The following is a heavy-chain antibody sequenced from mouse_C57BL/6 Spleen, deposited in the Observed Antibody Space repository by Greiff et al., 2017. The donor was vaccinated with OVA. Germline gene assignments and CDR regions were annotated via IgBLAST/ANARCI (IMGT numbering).Heavy chain of an antibody. J-gene: IGHJ1*03. Sequence: EVKLQESGGGLVKPGGSLKLSCAASGFTFSDYGMHWVRQAPEKGLEWVAYISSGSSTIYYADTVKGRFTISRDNAKNTLFLQMTRLRSEDTAMYYCATPHYYGSSYGGYFDVWGTGTTVTVSS. CDR2: ISSGSSTI. CDR3: ATPHYYGSSYGGYFDV. V-gene: IGHV5-17*01. CDR1: GFTFSDYG. D-gene: IGHD1-1*01.